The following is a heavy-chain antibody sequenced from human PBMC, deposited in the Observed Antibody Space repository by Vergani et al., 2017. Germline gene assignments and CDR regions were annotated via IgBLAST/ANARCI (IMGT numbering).Heavy chain of an antibody. CDR2: IYYSGST. J-gene: IGHJ4*02. Sequence: QLQLQESGPGLVKPSETLSLTCTVSGGSISSSSYYWGWIRQPPGKGLEWIGSIYYSGSTYYNPSLKSRVTISVDTSKNQFSLKLSSVTAADTAVYYCARDSPPFSGYDPYYFDYWGQGTLVTVSS. CDR3: ARDSPPFSGYDPYYFDY. D-gene: IGHD5-12*01. CDR1: GGSISSSSYY. V-gene: IGHV4-39*02.